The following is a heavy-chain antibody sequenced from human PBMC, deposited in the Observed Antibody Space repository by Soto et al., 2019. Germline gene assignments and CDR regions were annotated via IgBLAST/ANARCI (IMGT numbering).Heavy chain of an antibody. CDR2: ISPYTGNT. CDR1: GYIFVNYG. J-gene: IGHJ6*02. CDR3: VMVDNYVTPTPQDV. V-gene: IGHV1-18*01. D-gene: IGHD3-16*01. Sequence: QVQLVQSGDEVKKPGASVKVSCKASGYIFVNYGIAWVRQAPGQGLEWMGWISPYTGNTHSATKVQGRLTMTTDTSTSTSYLDLGSLTSDDTSVYYCVMVDNYVTPTPQDVWGQGTTVTVSS.